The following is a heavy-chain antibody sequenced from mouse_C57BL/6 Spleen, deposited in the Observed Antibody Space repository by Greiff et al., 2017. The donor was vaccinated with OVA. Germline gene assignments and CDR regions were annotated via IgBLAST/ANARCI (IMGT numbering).Heavy chain of an antibody. CDR3: ASLATGLGFAY. CDR1: GFSLTSYG. Sequence: QVQLKESGPGLVAPSQSLSITCTVSGFSLTSYGVDWVRQSPGKGLEWLGVIWGVGSTNYNSALKSRLSISKDNSKSQVFLKMNSLQTDDTAMYDCASLATGLGFAYWGQGTLVTVSA. D-gene: IGHD1-1*01. CDR2: IWGVGST. J-gene: IGHJ3*01. V-gene: IGHV2-6*01.